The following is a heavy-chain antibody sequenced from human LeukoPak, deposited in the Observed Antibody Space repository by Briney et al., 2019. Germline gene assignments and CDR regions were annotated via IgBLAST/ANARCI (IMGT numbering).Heavy chain of an antibody. CDR2: INPGDSDT. CDR1: GYSFATYW. CDR3: ARHPITRYYDSSGDSAAGPDY. V-gene: IGHV5-51*01. J-gene: IGHJ4*02. Sequence: KSGESLKISCKGSGYSFATYWIGWVRQMPGKGLEWMGIINPGDSDTTYSPSFQGQVTISADKSISTAYLQWSGLKASDTAMYHCARHPITRYYDSSGDSAAGPDYWGQGTLVTVSS. D-gene: IGHD3-22*01.